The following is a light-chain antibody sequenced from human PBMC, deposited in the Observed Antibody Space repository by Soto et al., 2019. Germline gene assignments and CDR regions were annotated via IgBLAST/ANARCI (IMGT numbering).Light chain of an antibody. Sequence: IVLTQSPATLSLSPGDRATLSCRASQRVSTYLAWYQQKPGQAPRLLIYDASNRATGIPARFSGSGSGTDFTLTISGLEPEDFAFYYCQQYDVTPPNTFGGGTKVYIK. V-gene: IGKV3-11*01. J-gene: IGKJ4*01. CDR3: QQYDVTPPNT. CDR1: QRVSTY. CDR2: DAS.